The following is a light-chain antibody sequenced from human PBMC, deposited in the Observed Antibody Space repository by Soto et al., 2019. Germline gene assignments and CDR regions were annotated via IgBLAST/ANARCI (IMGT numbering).Light chain of an antibody. CDR3: QHRANWHPGAT. CDR1: QSVSTN. Sequence: EIVLTQSPATLSLSPGERGTLSCWASQSVSTNLAWYQQKPGQAPRLLIYGASNRVTGIPARFSGSGSGTDFTLPISSLESEDFATYYCQHRANWHPGATFGGGTKVEI. J-gene: IGKJ4*01. V-gene: IGKV3-11*01. CDR2: GAS.